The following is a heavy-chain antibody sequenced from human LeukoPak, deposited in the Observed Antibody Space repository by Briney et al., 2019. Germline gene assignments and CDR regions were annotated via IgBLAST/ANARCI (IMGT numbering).Heavy chain of an antibody. CDR2: IYYSGNT. CDR3: ARRHYSNWFDP. D-gene: IGHD2-15*01. V-gene: IGHV4-39*01. J-gene: IGHJ5*02. Sequence: SETLSLTCTVSGASFSRDYWTWIRQPPGKGLEWIGSIYYSGNTYYNPSLKSRVTISVDTSKNQFSLKLNSVTAADTAVYYCARRHYSNWFDPWGQGTLVTVPS. CDR1: GASFSRDY.